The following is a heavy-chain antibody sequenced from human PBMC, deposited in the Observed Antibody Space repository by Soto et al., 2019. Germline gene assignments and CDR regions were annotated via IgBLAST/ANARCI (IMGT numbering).Heavy chain of an antibody. Sequence: GGSLRLSCAASGLTFSSYGMHWVRQAPGKGLEWVAVISYDGSNKYYADSVKGRFTISRDNSKNTLYLQMNSLRAEDTAVYYCAKGPPSGGSQIAFDIWGQGTMVTVSS. CDR2: ISYDGSNK. J-gene: IGHJ3*02. CDR3: AKGPPSGGSQIAFDI. CDR1: GLTFSSYG. D-gene: IGHD3-10*01. V-gene: IGHV3-30*18.